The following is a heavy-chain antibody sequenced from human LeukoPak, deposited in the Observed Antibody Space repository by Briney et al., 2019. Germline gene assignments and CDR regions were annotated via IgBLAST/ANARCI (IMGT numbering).Heavy chain of an antibody. CDR3: ARDINRRFDF. CDR2: ISSTSNTI. D-gene: IGHD1-14*01. V-gene: IGHV3-48*02. Sequence: GGSLRLSCAASGFTFSPYSMNWVRQAPGKGLEWVSYISSTSNTIYYADSVKGRFTLSRDNAKSSLYLQMNSLRDEDTAVYYCARDINRRFDFWGQGTLVTVSS. J-gene: IGHJ4*02. CDR1: GFTFSPYS.